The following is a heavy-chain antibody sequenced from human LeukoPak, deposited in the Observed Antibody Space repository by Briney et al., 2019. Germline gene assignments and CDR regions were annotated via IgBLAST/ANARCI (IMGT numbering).Heavy chain of an antibody. Sequence: GASVKVSCKASGYTFTGYYMHWVRQAPGQGLEWMGIINPSGGSTSYAQKFQGRVTMTRDMSTSTVYMELSSLRSEDTAVYYCARGGTSYGGNSHDAFDIWGQGTMVTVSS. J-gene: IGHJ3*02. CDR1: GYTFTGYY. V-gene: IGHV1-46*01. CDR2: INPSGGST. D-gene: IGHD4-23*01. CDR3: ARGGTSYGGNSHDAFDI.